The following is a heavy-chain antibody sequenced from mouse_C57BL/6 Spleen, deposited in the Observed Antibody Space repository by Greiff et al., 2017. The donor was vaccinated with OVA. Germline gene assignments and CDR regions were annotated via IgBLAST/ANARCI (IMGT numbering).Heavy chain of an antibody. CDR1: GYTFTDYN. CDR2: INPNNGGT. D-gene: IGHD1-1*01. J-gene: IGHJ3*01. Sequence: VQLQQSGPELVKPGASVKIPCKASGYTFTDYNMDWVKQSHGKSLEWIGDINPNNGGTIYNQKFKGKATLTVDKSSSTAYMELRSLTSEDTAVDYGARRHYYGSSSFADWGKGTLVTVSA. CDR3: ARRHYYGSSSFAD. V-gene: IGHV1-18*01.